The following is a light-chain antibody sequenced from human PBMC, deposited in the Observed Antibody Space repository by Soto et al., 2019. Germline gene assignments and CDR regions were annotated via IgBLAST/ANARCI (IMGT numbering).Light chain of an antibody. V-gene: IGKV3-15*01. J-gene: IGKJ1*01. CDR1: QSISSN. Sequence: VMAQSPATLSVSPGARATLSCRASQSISSNLAWYQHKPGQAPRLLIYDASNMATGIPARFSGSGSGTEFTLTISSLQSEDFALYYCQQYNDWPLTFGQGTKVAIK. CDR3: QQYNDWPLT. CDR2: DAS.